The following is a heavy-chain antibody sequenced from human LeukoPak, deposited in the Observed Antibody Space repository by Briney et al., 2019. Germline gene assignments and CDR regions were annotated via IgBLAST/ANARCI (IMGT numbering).Heavy chain of an antibody. J-gene: IGHJ2*01. CDR3: ARDGDYGDSTWYFDL. CDR1: GGSINSGDYY. D-gene: IGHD4-17*01. V-gene: IGHV4-31*03. Sequence: SETLSLTCTVSGGSINSGDYYWNWIRQHPGKGLEWIGYIYYSGSTYYNPSLKSRVTISVDTSKNQFSLKLSSVTAADTAVYYCARDGDYGDSTWYFDLWGRGTLVTVSS. CDR2: IYYSGST.